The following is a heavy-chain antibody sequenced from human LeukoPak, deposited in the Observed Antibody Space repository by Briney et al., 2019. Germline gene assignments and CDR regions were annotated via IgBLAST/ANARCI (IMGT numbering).Heavy chain of an antibody. V-gene: IGHV4-59*01. J-gene: IGHJ4*02. CDR3: ARGSWSFDY. Sequence: SSETLSLTCTVSGGSISSYYWNWIRQPPGKGLEWIGYIYYSGSTNYNPSLKSRVTISVDTSKNQFSLKLSSVTAADTAVYYCARGSWSFDYWGQGTLVTVSS. CDR1: GGSISSYY. D-gene: IGHD6-13*01. CDR2: IYYSGST.